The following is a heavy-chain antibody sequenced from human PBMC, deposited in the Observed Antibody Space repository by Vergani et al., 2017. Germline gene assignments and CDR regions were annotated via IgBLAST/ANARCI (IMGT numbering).Heavy chain of an antibody. CDR1: GFTFSSYS. CDR2: ISSSSSYI. J-gene: IGHJ6*02. Sequence: EVQLVESGGGLVKPGGSLRLSCAVSGFTFSSYSMNWVRQAPGKGLEWVSSISSSSSYISYADSVKGRFTISRDNAKNSLYLQMNSLRAEDTAVYYCARDRDGDYSSYGMDVWVQGP. D-gene: IGHD4-17*01. V-gene: IGHV3-21*01. CDR3: ARDRDGDYSSYGMDV.